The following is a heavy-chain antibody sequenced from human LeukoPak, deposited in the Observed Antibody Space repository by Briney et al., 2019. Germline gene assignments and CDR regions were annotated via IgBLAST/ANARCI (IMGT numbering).Heavy chain of an antibody. D-gene: IGHD5-18*01. CDR3: ARRTHRIQLWEYYFDY. CDR2: IKEDGSDK. CDR1: GFSFSRYW. Sequence: GGSLRLSCAASGFSFSRYWMTWVRQAPGKGLEWVANIKEDGSDKYYVDSVKGRFTISRDNAKNSLYLQMNSLRAEDTAVYYCARRTHRIQLWEYYFDYWGQGTLVTVSS. V-gene: IGHV3-7*05. J-gene: IGHJ4*02.